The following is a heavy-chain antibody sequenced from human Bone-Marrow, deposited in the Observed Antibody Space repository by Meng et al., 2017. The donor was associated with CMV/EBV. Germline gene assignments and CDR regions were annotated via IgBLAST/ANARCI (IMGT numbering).Heavy chain of an antibody. CDR2: ISAYNGNT. Sequence: ASVKVSCKASGYTFTSYGISWVRQAPGQGLEWMGWISAYNGNTNYAQKLQGRVTMTTDTSTSTAYMELRSLRSDDTAVYYCAREVVVVIPDIYYYYGMDVCGEATTATSSS. CDR1: GYTFTSYG. J-gene: IGHJ6*04. V-gene: IGHV1-18*01. D-gene: IGHD2-21*01. CDR3: AREVVVVIPDIYYYYGMDV.